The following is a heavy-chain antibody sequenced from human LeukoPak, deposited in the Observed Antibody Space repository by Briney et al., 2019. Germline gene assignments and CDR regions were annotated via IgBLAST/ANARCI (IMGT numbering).Heavy chain of an antibody. D-gene: IGHD3-10*01. V-gene: IGHV4-59*01. CDR2: IYYSGST. Sequence: SETLSLTCTVSGDSISSYYWSWIRQPPGKALEWIGYIYYSGSTNYNPTLKSRVTISVDTSKHQFSLKLSSVAAADTAVDYCGRHPTYGSGSYSVRWGQGTMVTVSS. CDR1: GDSISSYY. CDR3: GRHPTYGSGSYSVR. J-gene: IGHJ4*02.